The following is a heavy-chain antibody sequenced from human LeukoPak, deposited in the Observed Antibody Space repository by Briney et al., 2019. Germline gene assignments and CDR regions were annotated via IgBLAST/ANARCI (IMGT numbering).Heavy chain of an antibody. Sequence: SETLSLTCAVYGGSFSGYYWSWIRQPPGKGLEWIGEINHSGSTNYNPSLKSRVTISVDTSKNQFSLKLSSVTAADTAVYYCASYFYGDYYNWYFDLWGRGTLVTVSS. D-gene: IGHD4-17*01. V-gene: IGHV4-34*01. CDR1: GGSFSGYY. CDR3: ASYFYGDYYNWYFDL. J-gene: IGHJ2*01. CDR2: INHSGST.